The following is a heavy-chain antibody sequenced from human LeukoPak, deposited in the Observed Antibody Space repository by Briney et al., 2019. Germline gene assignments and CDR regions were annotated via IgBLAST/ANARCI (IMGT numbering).Heavy chain of an antibody. J-gene: IGHJ4*02. CDR1: GFTFSSYG. D-gene: IGHD5-24*01. Sequence: GGSLRLSCAASGFTFSSYGMHWVRQAPGKGLEWVAVISYDGSNKYYADSVKGRFTISRDNSKNTLYLQMNSLRAEDTAVYYCAKEGMATEYYFDYWGQGTLVTVSS. V-gene: IGHV3-30*18. CDR3: AKEGMATEYYFDY. CDR2: ISYDGSNK.